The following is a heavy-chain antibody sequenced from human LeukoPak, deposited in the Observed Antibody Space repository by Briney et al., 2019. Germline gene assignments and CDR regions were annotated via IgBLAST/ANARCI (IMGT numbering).Heavy chain of an antibody. CDR2: IIPIFGTA. CDR1: GGTFSSYA. Sequence: SVKVSCKASGGTFSSYAISWVRQAPGQGLEWMGGIIPIFGTANYAQKFQGRVTITADESTSTAYMELSSLRSEDTAVYYCAAEAYCGGDCYANWFDPWGQGTLVTVSS. CDR3: AAEAYCGGDCYANWFDP. J-gene: IGHJ5*02. D-gene: IGHD2-21*02. V-gene: IGHV1-69*13.